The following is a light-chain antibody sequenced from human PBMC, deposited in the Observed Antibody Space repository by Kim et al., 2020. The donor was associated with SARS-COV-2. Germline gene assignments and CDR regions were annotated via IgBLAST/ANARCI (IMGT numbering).Light chain of an antibody. CDR2: EDD. CDR1: SGTLASNY. CDR3: QCRDYKYHWV. Sequence: NFMLTHPHSVSGSPGQTITISCTPSSGTLASNYVQLYQQRPGSAPTTVIYEDDRRPSGVPDRFSGSIDSSSNSASLTISGLRSEDEADYNCQCRDYKYHWVFGGGNQLTV. J-gene: IGLJ3*02. V-gene: IGLV6-57*04.